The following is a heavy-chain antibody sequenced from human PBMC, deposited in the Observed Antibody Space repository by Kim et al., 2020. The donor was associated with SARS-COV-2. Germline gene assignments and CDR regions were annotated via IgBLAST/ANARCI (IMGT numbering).Heavy chain of an antibody. D-gene: IGHD3-16*01. J-gene: IGHJ4*02. CDR2: ISYDGSNK. CDR1: GFTFSSYG. V-gene: IGHV3-30*18. Sequence: GGSLRLSCAASGFTFSSYGMHWVRQAPGKGLEWVAVISYDGSNKYYADSVKGRFTISRDNSKNTLYLQMNSLRAEDTAVYYCAKDFTRFTERAWLFGYYFDYWGQGTLVTVSS. CDR3: AKDFTRFTERAWLFGYYFDY.